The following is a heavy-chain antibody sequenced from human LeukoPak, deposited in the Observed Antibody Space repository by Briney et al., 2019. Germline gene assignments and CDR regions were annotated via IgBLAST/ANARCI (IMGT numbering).Heavy chain of an antibody. D-gene: IGHD3-10*01. Sequence: SETLSLTCTVSGGSISNYYWSWIRQPPGKGLEWIGYIYYSGSTKYNPSLKSRVTISVDTSKNQFSLRLSSVTAADTAVYYCARDGYYGSGRHPHAFDIWGQGTMVTVSS. V-gene: IGHV4-59*01. CDR2: IYYSGST. CDR3: ARDGYYGSGRHPHAFDI. J-gene: IGHJ3*02. CDR1: GGSISNYY.